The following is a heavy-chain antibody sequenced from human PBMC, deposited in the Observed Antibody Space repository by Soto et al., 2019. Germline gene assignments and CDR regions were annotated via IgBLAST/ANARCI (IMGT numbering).Heavy chain of an antibody. CDR1: GGTFSSYA. CDR2: STPIFGTA. Sequence: QVQLVQSGAEVKKPGSSVKVSCKASGGTFSSYAISWVRQAPGQGLECMGGSTPIFGTANYAQKFQGRVTITAAEYTSTAYMELSSLRSEDTAVYYCAGSNYYDSSGYLSHWGQGTMVTVSS. J-gene: IGHJ4*02. CDR3: AGSNYYDSSGYLSH. D-gene: IGHD3-22*01. V-gene: IGHV1-69*12.